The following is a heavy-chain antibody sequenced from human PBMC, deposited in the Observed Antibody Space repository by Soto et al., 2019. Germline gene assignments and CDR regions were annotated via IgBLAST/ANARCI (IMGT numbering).Heavy chain of an antibody. Sequence: PGGSLRLSCAASGFTFSSYGMHWVRQAPGKGLEWVAVISYDGSNKYYADSVKGRFTISRDNSKNTLYLQMNSLRAEDTAVYYCAKDRVFLNFDWLFGAGYMDVWGKGTTVTVSS. D-gene: IGHD3-9*01. V-gene: IGHV3-30*18. J-gene: IGHJ6*03. CDR1: GFTFSSYG. CDR3: AKDRVFLNFDWLFGAGYMDV. CDR2: ISYDGSNK.